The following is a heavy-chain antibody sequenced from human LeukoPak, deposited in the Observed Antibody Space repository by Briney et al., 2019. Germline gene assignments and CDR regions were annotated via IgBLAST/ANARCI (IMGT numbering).Heavy chain of an antibody. CDR3: ARHGAGYYYYGMDV. J-gene: IGHJ6*02. D-gene: IGHD3-16*01. Sequence: SETLSLTCTVSGGSISSYYWSWIRQPPGKGLEWIGYIYYSGSTNYNPSLKSRVIISVDTSKNQFSLKLSSVTAADTAVYYCARHGAGYYYYGMDVWGQGTTVTVSS. V-gene: IGHV4-59*08. CDR2: IYYSGST. CDR1: GGSISSYY.